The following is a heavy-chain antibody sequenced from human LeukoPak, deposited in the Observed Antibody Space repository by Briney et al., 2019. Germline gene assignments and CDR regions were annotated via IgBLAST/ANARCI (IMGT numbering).Heavy chain of an antibody. CDR1: GGSISGSSYY. CDR2: IYYSGST. J-gene: IGHJ4*02. V-gene: IGHV4-39*01. CDR3: ARRRIADY. Sequence: PSETLSLTCTVSGGSISGSSYYWGWIRQPPGKGLEWIGSIYYSGSTYYNPSLKSRVTISVDTSKNQFSLKLSSVTAADTAVYYCARRRIADYWGQGTLVTVSS. D-gene: IGHD3-16*02.